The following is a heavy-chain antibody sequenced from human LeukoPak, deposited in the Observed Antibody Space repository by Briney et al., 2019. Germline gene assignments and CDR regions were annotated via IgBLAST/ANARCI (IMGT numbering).Heavy chain of an antibody. CDR3: ARDGPAQMVDLDY. V-gene: IGHV1-2*02. CDR1: GYTFSGTGWY. Sequence: DSVKVSCKASGYTFSGTGWYLYWLRQAPEQGLEFMGWIHPNNGDTAYAQKFEGRVAMTRDTSISTAYMELRRLRPDDTAMYFCARDGPAQMVDLDYWGQGTLVTVSS. D-gene: IGHD3-10*01. J-gene: IGHJ4*02. CDR2: IHPNNGDT.